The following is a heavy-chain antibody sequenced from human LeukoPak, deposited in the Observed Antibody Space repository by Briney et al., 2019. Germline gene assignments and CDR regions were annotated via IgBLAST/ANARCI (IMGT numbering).Heavy chain of an antibody. V-gene: IGHV1-18*01. CDR2: ISPYNGNT. CDR3: ARADTNGWEIDY. Sequence: GASVKVSXKASGYTFTSYGISWVRQAPGQGLEWMGWISPYNGNTDLEQKLQGRVTMTTDTSTNTAYMELRSLRSDDTAVYYCARADTNGWEIDYWGQGTLVTVSS. D-gene: IGHD6-19*01. CDR1: GYTFTSYG. J-gene: IGHJ4*02.